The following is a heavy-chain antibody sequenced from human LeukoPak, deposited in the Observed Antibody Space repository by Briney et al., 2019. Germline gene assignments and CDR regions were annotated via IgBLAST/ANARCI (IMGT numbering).Heavy chain of an antibody. J-gene: IGHJ4*02. D-gene: IGHD3-22*01. CDR1: GGSISSYY. Sequence: SETLSLTCTVSGGSISSYYWSWIRQPPGKGLEWIGYIYYGGSTNYNPSLKSRVTISVDTSKNQFSLKLSSVTAADTAVYYCAGANYDSSGVHWGQGTLVTVSS. CDR3: AGANYDSSGVH. V-gene: IGHV4-59*01. CDR2: IYYGGST.